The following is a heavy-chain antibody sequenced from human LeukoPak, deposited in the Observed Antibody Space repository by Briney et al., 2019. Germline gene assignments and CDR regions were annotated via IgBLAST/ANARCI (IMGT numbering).Heavy chain of an antibody. J-gene: IGHJ4*02. Sequence: SETLSLTCAVSGYSISSGYYWGWIRQPPGKGLEWIGSVYHSGSTYYNPSLKSRVTISVDTSKNQLSLKLSSVTAADTAVYYCARGKLTEFDYWGQGTLVTVSS. CDR3: ARGKLTEFDY. CDR2: VYHSGST. V-gene: IGHV4-38-2*01. D-gene: IGHD1-14*01. CDR1: GYSISSGYY.